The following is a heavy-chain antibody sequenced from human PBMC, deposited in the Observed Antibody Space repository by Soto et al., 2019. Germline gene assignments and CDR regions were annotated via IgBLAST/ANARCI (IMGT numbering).Heavy chain of an antibody. CDR1: GDSISRYY. CDR3: ARGPPLSGTNYWYFDL. CDR2: IHYSGIT. V-gene: IGHV4-59*01. Sequence: QVQLQESVPGLVKPSETLFLTCTVSGDSISRYYWSWIRQPPGKGLEWIAYIHYSGITNYNPSLKGRVTISVDTSKNQFSLKLSSVTAADTAVYYCARGPPLSGTNYWYFDLWGRGTLVTVSS. D-gene: IGHD1-1*01. J-gene: IGHJ2*01.